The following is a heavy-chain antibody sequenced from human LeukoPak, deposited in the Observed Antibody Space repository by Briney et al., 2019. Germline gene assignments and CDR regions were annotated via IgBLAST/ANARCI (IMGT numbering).Heavy chain of an antibody. Sequence: PSETLSLTCTVSGGSISSYYWSWIRQPPGKGLEWIGYIYYSGSTNYNPSLKSRVTISVDTSKNQFSPKLSSVTAADTAVYYCAREVGAYFDYWGQGTLVTVSS. D-gene: IGHD1-26*01. CDR1: GGSISSYY. J-gene: IGHJ4*02. CDR3: AREVGAYFDY. V-gene: IGHV4-59*01. CDR2: IYYSGST.